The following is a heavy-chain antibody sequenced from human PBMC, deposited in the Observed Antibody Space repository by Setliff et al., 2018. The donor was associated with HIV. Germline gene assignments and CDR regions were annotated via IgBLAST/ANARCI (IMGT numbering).Heavy chain of an antibody. CDR1: GGSISSGTYY. D-gene: IGHD1-26*01. V-gene: IGHV4-61*09. Sequence: PSETLSLTCTVSGGSISSGTYYWSWIRQPAGKGLEWIGHIYTSGSTNYKPSLKSRLTISVDTSKNQFSLKLRSVTAADTAVYYCAGDAGYKGATDYWGQGTQVTVSS. CDR3: AGDAGYKGATDY. CDR2: IYTSGST. J-gene: IGHJ4*02.